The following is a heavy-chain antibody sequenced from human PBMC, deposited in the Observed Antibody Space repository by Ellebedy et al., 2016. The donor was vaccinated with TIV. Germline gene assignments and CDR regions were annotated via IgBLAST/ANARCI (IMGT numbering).Heavy chain of an antibody. V-gene: IGHV3-74*01. CDR3: TKGTRRDSSSSGD. D-gene: IGHD6-6*01. Sequence: GESLKISXTGSGFTFSSDDMHWVRQEPGKGLVWVSRINDDGTSTRYADSVKGRFTISRDNAKSTLYLQMNSLRAEDTGVYYCTKGTRRDSSSSGDWGQGTLVTVSS. J-gene: IGHJ4*02. CDR1: GFTFSSDD. CDR2: INDDGTST.